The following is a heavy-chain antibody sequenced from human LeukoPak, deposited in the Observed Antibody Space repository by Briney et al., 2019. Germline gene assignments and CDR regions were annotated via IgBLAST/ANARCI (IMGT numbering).Heavy chain of an antibody. Sequence: GGSLRLSCAASGFTFSSYFWMHWVRQAPGKGLVWVSRIKSDGSSSTYADSVKGRFTISRDNAKNSLYLQMNSLRAEDTAVYYCGRGRAVAVWGQGTLVTVSS. D-gene: IGHD6-19*01. J-gene: IGHJ4*02. CDR2: IKSDGSSS. V-gene: IGHV3-74*01. CDR3: GRGRAVAV. CDR1: GFTFSSYFW.